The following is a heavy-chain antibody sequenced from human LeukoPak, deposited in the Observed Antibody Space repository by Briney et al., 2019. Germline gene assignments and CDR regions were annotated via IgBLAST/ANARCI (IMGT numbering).Heavy chain of an antibody. CDR1: GYTFTSYD. CDR2: MNPNSGNT. CDR3: ARDYSSGWSLFDY. Sequence: ASVKVSCEASGYTFTSYDINWVRQATGQGLEWMGWMNPNSGNTGYAQKFQGRVTMTRNTSISTAYMELSSLRSEDTAVYYCARDYSSGWSLFDYWGQGTLVTVSS. D-gene: IGHD6-19*01. J-gene: IGHJ4*02. V-gene: IGHV1-8*01.